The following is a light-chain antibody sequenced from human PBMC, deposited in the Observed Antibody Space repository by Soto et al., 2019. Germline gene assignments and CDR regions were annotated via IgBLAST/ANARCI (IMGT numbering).Light chain of an antibody. CDR3: QQYNNWPLLT. CDR1: QSVSST. CDR2: GAS. J-gene: IGKJ4*01. Sequence: ELVMTQSPATLSVSPGERATLSCRASQSVSSTLAWYQQKPGQAPRLLIYGASTRATGIPARFSGSGSGTGFTLTISSLQSEDFAVYYCQQYNNWPLLTFGGGTKVEIK. V-gene: IGKV3-15*01.